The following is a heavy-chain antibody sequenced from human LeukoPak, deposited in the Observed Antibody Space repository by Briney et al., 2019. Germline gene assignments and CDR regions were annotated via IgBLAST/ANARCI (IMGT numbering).Heavy chain of an antibody. CDR3: ARAKAAAGFDY. J-gene: IGHJ4*02. D-gene: IGHD6-13*01. Sequence: GASVKVSCKASGYTFTSYYMHWVRQAPGQGLEWMGIIKPSGGFTSNAQKFQGRVTMTRDTSTSTVYMELSSLRSEDTAVYYCARAKAAAGFDYWGQGTLVTVSS. V-gene: IGHV1-46*01. CDR2: IKPSGGFT. CDR1: GYTFTSYY.